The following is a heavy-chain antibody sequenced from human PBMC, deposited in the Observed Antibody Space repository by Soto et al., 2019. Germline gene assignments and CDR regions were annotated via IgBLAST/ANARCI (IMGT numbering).Heavy chain of an antibody. CDR1: VFTFSSYG. V-gene: IGHV3-33*01. CDR2: IWYDGSNK. J-gene: IGHJ5*02. CDR3: ARDEGSGWPLNWFDP. Sequence: QVQLVESGGGVVQPGRSLRLSCAASVFTFSSYGMHWVRQAPGKGLEWVAVIWYDGSNKYYADSVKGRFTISRDNSKNTLYLQMNSLRAEDTAVYYCARDEGSGWPLNWFDPWGQGTLVTVSS. D-gene: IGHD6-19*01.